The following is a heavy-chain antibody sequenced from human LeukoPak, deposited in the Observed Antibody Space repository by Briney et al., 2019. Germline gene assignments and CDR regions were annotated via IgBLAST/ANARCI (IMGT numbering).Heavy chain of an antibody. CDR1: GDSISSYY. CDR3: ARDIPDIVVVPAAFHYYYYMDV. J-gene: IGHJ6*03. V-gene: IGHV4-59*01. Sequence: SETLSLTCTVSGDSISSYYWGCIRQPPGKGLEWIGYIHYSGNTKYNTSLKRRVIISVDTSKNQFSLKLSSVTAADTAVYYCARDIPDIVVVPAAFHYYYYMDVWGKGTSVTISS. D-gene: IGHD2-2*01. CDR2: IHYSGNT.